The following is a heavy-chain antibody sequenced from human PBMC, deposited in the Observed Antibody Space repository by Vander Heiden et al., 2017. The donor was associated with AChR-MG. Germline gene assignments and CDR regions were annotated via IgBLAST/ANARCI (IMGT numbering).Heavy chain of an antibody. CDR1: GGTFRSYA. Sequence: QVQLVQSGAEVKKPGSSVKVSCTASGGTFRSYAISWVRQAPGQGLEWMGGIIPIFGTANYAQKFQGRVTITADESTSTAYMELSSLRSEDTAVYYCARDPGYSYGYGVGYYYGMDVWGQGTTVTVSS. D-gene: IGHD5-18*01. V-gene: IGHV1-69*01. J-gene: IGHJ6*02. CDR2: IIPIFGTA. CDR3: ARDPGYSYGYGVGYYYGMDV.